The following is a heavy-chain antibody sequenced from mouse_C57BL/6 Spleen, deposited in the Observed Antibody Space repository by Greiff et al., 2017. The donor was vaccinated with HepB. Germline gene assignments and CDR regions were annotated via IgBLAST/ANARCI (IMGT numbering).Heavy chain of an antibody. V-gene: IGHV1-9*01. Sequence: QVQLQQSGAELMKPGASVKLSCKATGYTFTGYWIEWVKQRPGHGLEWIGEILPGSGSTNYNEKFKGKATFTADTSSNTAYMQLSSLTTEDSAIYYCASPLPYYHGSNNYAMHYWCQGTSVTVSS. CDR1: GYTFTGYW. J-gene: IGHJ4*01. CDR3: ASPLPYYHGSNNYAMHY. D-gene: IGHD1-1*01. CDR2: ILPGSGST.